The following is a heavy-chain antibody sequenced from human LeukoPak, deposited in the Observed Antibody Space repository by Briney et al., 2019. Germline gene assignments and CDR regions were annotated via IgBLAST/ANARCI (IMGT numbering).Heavy chain of an antibody. CDR3: ARQRDILTGYYPYYFDY. V-gene: IGHV5-51*01. Sequence: GESLKISFKGSGYSFTSYWIGWVRQMPGKGLEWMGIIYPGDSDTRYSPSFQGQVTISADKSISTAYLQWSSLKASDTAMYYCARQRDILTGYYPYYFDYWGQGTLVTVSS. CDR2: IYPGDSDT. D-gene: IGHD3-9*01. CDR1: GYSFTSYW. J-gene: IGHJ4*02.